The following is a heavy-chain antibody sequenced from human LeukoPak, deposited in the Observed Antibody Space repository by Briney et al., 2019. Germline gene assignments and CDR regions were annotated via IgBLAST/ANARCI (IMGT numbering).Heavy chain of an antibody. CDR1: GFTFSSYS. CDR3: AKDYSGNDSVNY. J-gene: IGHJ4*02. Sequence: GGSLRLSCAASGFTFSSYSMNWVRQAPGKGLEWVSSISSSSSYIYYADSVKGRFTISRDNAKNSLYLQMNSLRAEDTAIYYCAKDYSGNDSVNYWGQGTLVTVSS. D-gene: IGHD1-26*01. CDR2: ISSSSSYI. V-gene: IGHV3-21*04.